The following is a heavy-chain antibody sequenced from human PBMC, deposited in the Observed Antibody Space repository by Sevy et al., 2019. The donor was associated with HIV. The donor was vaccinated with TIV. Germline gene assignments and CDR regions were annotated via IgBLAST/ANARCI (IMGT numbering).Heavy chain of an antibody. Sequence: ASVKVSCKASGYSLNSYDISWVRQATGQGLEWMGWMNPDSGRRGYAPKFQGRVTMTTDTSKGTAYMELRGLRSDDSAVYYCARADLDSTTFFYYYGMDVWGQGTTVTVSS. CDR3: ARADLDSTTFFYYYGMDV. CDR1: GYSLNSYD. J-gene: IGHJ6*02. CDR2: MNPDSGRR. V-gene: IGHV1-8*01. D-gene: IGHD2-2*01.